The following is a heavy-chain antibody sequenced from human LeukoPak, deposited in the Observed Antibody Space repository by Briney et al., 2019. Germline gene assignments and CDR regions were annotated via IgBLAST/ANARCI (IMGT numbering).Heavy chain of an antibody. CDR2: ISTYSGNT. V-gene: IGHV1-18*01. CDR1: GYTFTSCG. CDR3: ARDQQWLDPARHGFDY. D-gene: IGHD6-19*01. Sequence: ASVKVSCKASGYTFTSCGISWVRQAPGQGLEWMGWISTYSGNTNYAQKYQGRVTMTTDTSKSTAYMELRSLRSDDTAVYYCARDQQWLDPARHGFDYWGQGTLVTASS. J-gene: IGHJ4*02.